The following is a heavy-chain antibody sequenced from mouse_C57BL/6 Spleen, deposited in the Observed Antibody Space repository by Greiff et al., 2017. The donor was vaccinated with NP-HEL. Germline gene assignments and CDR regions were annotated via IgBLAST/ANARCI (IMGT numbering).Heavy chain of an antibody. D-gene: IGHD2-3*01. V-gene: IGHV1-80*01. CDR3: ARLDGSRFAY. CDR1: GYAFSSYW. J-gene: IGHJ3*01. CDR2: IYPGDGDT. Sequence: VKLMESGAELVKPGASVKISCKASGYAFSSYWMNWVKQRPGKGLEWIGQIYPGDGDTNYNGKFKGKATLTADKSSSTAYMQLSSLTSEDSAVYFCARLDGSRFAYWGQGTLVTVSA.